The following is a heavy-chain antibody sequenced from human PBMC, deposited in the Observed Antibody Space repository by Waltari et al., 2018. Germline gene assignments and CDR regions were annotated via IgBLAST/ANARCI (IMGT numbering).Heavy chain of an antibody. J-gene: IGHJ3*02. CDR1: GHRFSVFW. V-gene: IGHV5-51*01. D-gene: IGHD6-6*01. CDR3: ARGGSSSNSGAFDI. Sequence: EVQLAQSGAEVKKPGDSLRIPCKGSGHRFSVFWVAWVRQMPGKGRAWMGIIYPDDSDTRYSPSLQGQVTISADKSIASAYLQWSSLKASDTAIYYCARGGSSSNSGAFDIWGQGTMVTVSS. CDR2: IYPDDSDT.